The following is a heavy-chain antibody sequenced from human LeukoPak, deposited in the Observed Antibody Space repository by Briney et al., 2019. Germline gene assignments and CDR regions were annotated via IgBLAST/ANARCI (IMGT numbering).Heavy chain of an antibody. Sequence: PGGSLRFSCAASGFTFSSYSMNWVRQAPGKGLEWVSSISSSSSYIYYADSVKGRFTITRDNAKNSLYLQMNSLRAEDTAVYYCAREGYYYGSGSYEDYWGQGTLVTVSS. CDR3: AREGYYYGSGSYEDY. J-gene: IGHJ4*02. CDR2: ISSSSSYI. CDR1: GFTFSSYS. V-gene: IGHV3-21*01. D-gene: IGHD3-10*01.